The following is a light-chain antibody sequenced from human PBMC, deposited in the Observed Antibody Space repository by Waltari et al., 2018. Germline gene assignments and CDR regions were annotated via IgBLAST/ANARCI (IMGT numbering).Light chain of an antibody. Sequence: DIQVTQSPSFLSASVGDRVTSTCRASEGISTYLAWYQQKPGKAPEVLIFAASSLPGGVPARFSGRGSGTEFTLTISSLQPEDFATYYCQQLNSYPLTFGGGTKVEIK. CDR1: EGISTY. CDR2: AAS. V-gene: IGKV1-9*01. J-gene: IGKJ4*01. CDR3: QQLNSYPLT.